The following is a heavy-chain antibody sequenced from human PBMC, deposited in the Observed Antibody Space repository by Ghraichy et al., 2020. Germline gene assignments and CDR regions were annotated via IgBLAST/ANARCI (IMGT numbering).Heavy chain of an antibody. Sequence: GGSLRLSCAASGFTFSDYHINWVRQAPGKGPEWLSYISSSSGAIYYADSVKGRFTISRDNADNSLYLQMNSLRAEDTAVYYCARQNYHDSSAWTWGQGTLVTVSS. V-gene: IGHV3-48*04. J-gene: IGHJ5*02. CDR2: ISSSSGAI. CDR3: ARQNYHDSSAWT. D-gene: IGHD3-22*01. CDR1: GFTFSDYH.